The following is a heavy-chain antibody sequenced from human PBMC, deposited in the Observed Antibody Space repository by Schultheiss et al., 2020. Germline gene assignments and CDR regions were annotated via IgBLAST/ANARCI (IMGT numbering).Heavy chain of an antibody. J-gene: IGHJ4*02. CDR2: ISYDGSNK. D-gene: IGHD6-19*01. CDR3: ARGGSGCPGDY. CDR1: GFTFSSYA. V-gene: IGHV3-30*01. Sequence: GESLKISCAASGFTFSSYAMHWVRQAPGKGLEWVAVISYDGSNKYYADSVKGRFTISRDNSKNTLYLQMNSLRAEDTAIYYCARGGSGCPGDYWGQGALVTVSS.